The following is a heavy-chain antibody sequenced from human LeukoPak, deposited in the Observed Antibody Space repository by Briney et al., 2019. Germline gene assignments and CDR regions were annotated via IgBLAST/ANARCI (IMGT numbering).Heavy chain of an antibody. CDR2: IKQDGSEN. D-gene: IGHD3-16*02. Sequence: GGSLRLSCAASGFTFSRYWMSWVRQAPGKGLEWVANIKQDGSENYYVDSVKGRFTISRDNAKNSLYLQMNSLRAEDTAVYYCARDRYYYGMDVWGQGTTVTVSS. J-gene: IGHJ6*02. CDR3: ARDRYYYGMDV. V-gene: IGHV3-7*01. CDR1: GFTFSRYW.